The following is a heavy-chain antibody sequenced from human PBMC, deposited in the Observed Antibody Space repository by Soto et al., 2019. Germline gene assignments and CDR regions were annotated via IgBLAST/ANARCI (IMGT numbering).Heavy chain of an antibody. CDR1: GFTFTSSA. CDR3: AADGNVLLWFGEYYYGMDV. Sequence: SVKVSCKASGFTFTSSAVQWVRQARGQRLEWIGWIVVGSGNTNYAQKFQERVTITRDMSTSTAYMELSSLRSEDTAVYYCAADGNVLLWFGEYYYGMDVWGQGTTVTLSS. J-gene: IGHJ6*02. CDR2: IVVGSGNT. V-gene: IGHV1-58*01. D-gene: IGHD3-10*01.